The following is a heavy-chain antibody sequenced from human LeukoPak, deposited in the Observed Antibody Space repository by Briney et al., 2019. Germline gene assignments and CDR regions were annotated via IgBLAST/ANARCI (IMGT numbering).Heavy chain of an antibody. J-gene: IGHJ5*02. CDR3: AKDAPRSADH. CDR2: IRSHKNYK. Sequence: PGGSLRLSCAASGFTFSSYGMHWVRQAPGKGLEWVAHIRSHKNYKYYADSVKGRFTISRDNAKNTVYVQMNSLRPEDNAVYYCAKDAPRSADHWGQGTMVTVSS. V-gene: IGHV3-30*02. CDR1: GFTFSSYG. D-gene: IGHD3-3*01.